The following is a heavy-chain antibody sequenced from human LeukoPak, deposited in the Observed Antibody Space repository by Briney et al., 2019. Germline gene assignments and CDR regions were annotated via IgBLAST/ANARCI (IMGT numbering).Heavy chain of an antibody. CDR2: INPRGGNT. Sequence: ASVKVSCKASGYTFTSYYMHWVRQAPGQGLEWMGIINPRGGNTSYAQKFQARVTMTRDTSTNTVYMELSSLRSEDTAVYYCARGLGGVSCKLFSYDAFDIWGQGTMVTVSS. D-gene: IGHD3-10*02. V-gene: IGHV1-46*01. J-gene: IGHJ3*02. CDR3: ARGLGGVSCKLFSYDAFDI. CDR1: GYTFTSYY.